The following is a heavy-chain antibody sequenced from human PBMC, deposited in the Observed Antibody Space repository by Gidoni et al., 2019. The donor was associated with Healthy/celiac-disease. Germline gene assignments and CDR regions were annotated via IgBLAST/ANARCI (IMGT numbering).Heavy chain of an antibody. V-gene: IGHV1-24*01. D-gene: IGHD6-13*01. J-gene: IGHJ6*02. CDR2: FDPGNSET. CDR3: ANWPRSAASYYYYCMDF. CDR1: GYTLPELY. Sequence: QVQLVQSGAEMKKPGASVKVSCKASGYTLPELYMHWVLQGPGKGLEWMGGFDPGNSETIYAQKFAGRVTMTEDTSTDTAYMELCSLRSEDTAVYYCANWPRSAASYYYYCMDFWGQGTTVTVSS.